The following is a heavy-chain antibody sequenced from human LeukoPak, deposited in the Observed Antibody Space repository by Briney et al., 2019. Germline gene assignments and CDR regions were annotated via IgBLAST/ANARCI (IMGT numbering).Heavy chain of an antibody. Sequence: SETLSLTCTVSGGSISSYYWSWIRQPPGKGLEWIGYIYYSGSTNYNPSLKSRVTISVDTSKNQFSLKLSSVTAADTAVYYCARCTRRGYSGYYYYGMDVWGQGTTVTVSS. CDR1: GGSISSYY. CDR2: IYYSGST. CDR3: ARCTRRGYSGYYYYGMDV. D-gene: IGHD5-18*01. J-gene: IGHJ6*02. V-gene: IGHV4-59*12.